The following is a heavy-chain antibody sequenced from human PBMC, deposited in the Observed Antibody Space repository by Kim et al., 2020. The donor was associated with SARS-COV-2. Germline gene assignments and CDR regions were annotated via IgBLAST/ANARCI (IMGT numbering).Heavy chain of an antibody. V-gene: IGHV5-51*01. Sequence: TTNTPSFLGKVTISPDRSISTAYLQWSSLKASDTAMYYCARLSGDSLDYWGQGTLVTVSS. D-gene: IGHD2-21*02. CDR2: T. CDR3: ARLSGDSLDY. J-gene: IGHJ4*02.